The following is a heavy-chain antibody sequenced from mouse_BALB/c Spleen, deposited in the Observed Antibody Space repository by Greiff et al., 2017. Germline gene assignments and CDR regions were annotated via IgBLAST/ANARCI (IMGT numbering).Heavy chain of an antibody. V-gene: IGHV5-9-4*01. CDR1: GFTFSSYG. Sequence: EVKVVESGGGLVQPGGSLKLSCAASGFTFSSYGMSWVRQSPEKRLEWVAEISSGGSYTYYPDTVTGRFTISRDNAKNTLYLEMSSLRSEDTAMYYCARIWLRWSLAMDYWGQGTSVTVSS. J-gene: IGHJ4*01. CDR3: ARIWLRWSLAMDY. CDR2: ISSGGSYT. D-gene: IGHD2-2*01.